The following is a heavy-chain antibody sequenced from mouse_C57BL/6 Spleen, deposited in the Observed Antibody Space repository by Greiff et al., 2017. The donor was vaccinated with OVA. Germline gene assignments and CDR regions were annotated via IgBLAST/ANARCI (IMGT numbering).Heavy chain of an antibody. CDR1: GYTFTSYW. CDR3: ARRAYYDAYYFDY. V-gene: IGHV1-53*01. CDR2: INPSNGGT. Sequence: VQLQQSGTELVKPGASVKLSCKASGYTFTSYWMHWVKQRPGQGLEWIGNINPSNGGTNYNEKFKSKATLPVDKSSSTAYMQLSSLTSEDSAVYYCARRAYYDAYYFDYWGQGTTLTVSS. D-gene: IGHD2-10*01. J-gene: IGHJ2*01.